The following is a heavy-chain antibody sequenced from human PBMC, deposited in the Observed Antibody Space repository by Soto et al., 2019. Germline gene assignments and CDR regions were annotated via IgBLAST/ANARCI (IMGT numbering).Heavy chain of an antibody. CDR2: ISGSGGST. CDR1: GFTFSSYA. D-gene: IGHD6-6*01. J-gene: IGHJ4*02. CDR3: ANGAYSIAARNDY. Sequence: PGGSLRLSCTASGFTFSSYAMSWVRQDPGKGLEWVSAISGSGGSTYYADSVKGRFTISRDNSKNTLYLQMNSLRAEDTAVYYCANGAYSIAARNDYWGQGTLVNVSS. V-gene: IGHV3-23*01.